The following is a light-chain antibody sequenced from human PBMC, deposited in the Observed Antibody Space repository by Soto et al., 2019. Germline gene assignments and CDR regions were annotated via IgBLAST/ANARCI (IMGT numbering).Light chain of an antibody. CDR3: QRYDTVPRT. Sequence: DIQMTQSPSSLSASVGDRVTITCRASQGISTYLAWYQQKPGKVPKLLIYAASTLQSGVPSRFSGSGSGTDFTLTISSLQPEDVATYYCQRYDTVPRTFGQGPKVEIK. CDR1: QGISTY. CDR2: AAS. J-gene: IGKJ1*01. V-gene: IGKV1-27*01.